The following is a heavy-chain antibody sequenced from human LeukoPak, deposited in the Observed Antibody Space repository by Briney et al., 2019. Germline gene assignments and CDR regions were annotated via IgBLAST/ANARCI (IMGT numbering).Heavy chain of an antibody. V-gene: IGHV1-18*01. Sequence: ASVKVSCKASGYTFTSYGISWVRQAPGQGLEWMGWISAYNGNTNYAQKLQGRVTMTTDTSTSTAYMELRSLRSDDTAMYYCARDYYDSSGYSQPSDYWGQGTLVTVSS. CDR2: ISAYNGNT. D-gene: IGHD3-22*01. CDR1: GYTFTSYG. CDR3: ARDYYDSSGYSQPSDY. J-gene: IGHJ4*02.